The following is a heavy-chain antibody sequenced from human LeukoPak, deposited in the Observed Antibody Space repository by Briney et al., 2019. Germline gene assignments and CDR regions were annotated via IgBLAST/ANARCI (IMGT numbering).Heavy chain of an antibody. D-gene: IGHD5-12*01. J-gene: IGHJ6*03. V-gene: IGHV3-30*02. CDR2: IRYDGSNK. CDR3: AKGGGYEAQYYYYYLDV. Sequence: GGSLRLSCAASGFTFSSYGMHWVRQAPGKGLEWVAFIRYDGSNKYYADSVKGRFTISRDNSKNTLYLQMKSMRAEDTAVYYCAKGGGYEAQYYYYYLDVWGKGTTVTISS. CDR1: GFTFSSYG.